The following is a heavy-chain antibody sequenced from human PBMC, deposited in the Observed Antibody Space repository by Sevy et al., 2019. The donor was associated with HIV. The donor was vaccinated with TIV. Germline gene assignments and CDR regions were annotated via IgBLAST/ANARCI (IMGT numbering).Heavy chain of an antibody. V-gene: IGHV1-2*02. CDR2: INPNSGGT. J-gene: IGHJ6*02. Sequence: ASVKVSCKASGYTFTGYYMHWVRQAPGQGLEWMGWINPNSGGTNYAQKFQGRVTMTRDTSISTAYMELSRLRSDDTAVYYCARDQIMTTVSHYYYYGMDVWGQGTTVTVSS. CDR1: GYTFTGYY. CDR3: ARDQIMTTVSHYYYYGMDV. D-gene: IGHD4-4*01.